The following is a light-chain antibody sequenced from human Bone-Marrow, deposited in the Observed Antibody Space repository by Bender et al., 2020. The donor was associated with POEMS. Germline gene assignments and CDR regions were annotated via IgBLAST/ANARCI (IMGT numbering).Light chain of an antibody. V-gene: IGLV3-21*02. Sequence: SYVLTQPPSVSVAPGQTARISCGGNNIGSEGVHWYQQKPGQAPVLVVHDDSDRPSWIPERFSGSNSGNTATLTISRVEAGDEADYYCQVWDSYGDHPGVVFGGGTKLTVL. J-gene: IGLJ2*01. CDR2: DDS. CDR3: QVWDSYGDHPGVV. CDR1: NIGSEG.